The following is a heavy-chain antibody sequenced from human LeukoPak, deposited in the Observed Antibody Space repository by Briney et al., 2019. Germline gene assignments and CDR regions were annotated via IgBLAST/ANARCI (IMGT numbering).Heavy chain of an antibody. CDR3: ARDLFSDILTGYYGWFDP. Sequence: SETLSLTCTVSGGSINSYYWSWIWQPPGKGLEWIGYIYYSGSTNYNPSLKSRVTISVDTSKNQFSLKLSSVTAADTAVYYCARDLFSDILTGYYGWFDPWGQGTLVTVSS. D-gene: IGHD3-9*01. CDR1: GGSINSYY. V-gene: IGHV4-59*01. CDR2: IYYSGST. J-gene: IGHJ5*02.